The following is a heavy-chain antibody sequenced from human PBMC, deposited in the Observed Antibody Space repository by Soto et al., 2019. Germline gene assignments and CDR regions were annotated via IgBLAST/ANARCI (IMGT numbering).Heavy chain of an antibody. CDR2: VFYTGFT. Sequence: SETLSLTCAVYGGSFSGYYWAWLRQSPGKGPEWIGSVFYTGFTSYNPSRESRVSVSVDTSKSQFSLKLSAVTAADTAVYYCATSQKGYNWNYFDHWGQGALVTVSS. J-gene: IGHJ4*02. D-gene: IGHD1-20*01. CDR1: GGSFSGYY. V-gene: IGHV4-59*04. CDR3: ATSQKGYNWNYFDH.